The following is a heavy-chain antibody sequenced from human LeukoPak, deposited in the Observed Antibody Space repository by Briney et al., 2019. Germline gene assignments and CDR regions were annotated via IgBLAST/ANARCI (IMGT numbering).Heavy chain of an antibody. CDR1: GGSISSGGYY. CDR2: IYYSGST. J-gene: IGHJ4*02. V-gene: IGHV4-61*08. Sequence: PSETLSLTCTVSGGSISSGGYYWSWIRQPPGKGLEWLGYIYYSGSTNYNPSLKSRVTISVDTSKNQFSLKLSSVTAADTAVYYCARGGNYYDSSGYSLGYWGQGTLVTVSS. CDR3: ARGGNYYDSSGYSLGY. D-gene: IGHD3-22*01.